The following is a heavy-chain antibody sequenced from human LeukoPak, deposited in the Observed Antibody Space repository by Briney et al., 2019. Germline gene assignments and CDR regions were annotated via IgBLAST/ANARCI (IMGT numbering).Heavy chain of an antibody. J-gene: IGHJ4*02. D-gene: IGHD2-21*02. CDR3: ARAKGYCGGDCYSSHFDY. Sequence: ASVKVSCKASGYTFTSYDINWVRQATGQGLEWMGWMNPNSGNTGYAQKFQGRVTMTRDTSTSTVYMELSSLRSEDTAVYYCARAKGYCGGDCYSSHFDYWGQGTLVTVSS. CDR2: MNPNSGNT. CDR1: GYTFTSYD. V-gene: IGHV1-8*01.